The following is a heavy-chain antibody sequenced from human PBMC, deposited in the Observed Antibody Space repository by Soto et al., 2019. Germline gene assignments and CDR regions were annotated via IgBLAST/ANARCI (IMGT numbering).Heavy chain of an antibody. CDR3: AKSKSGVGPPQLPRFFDY. CDR2: VSYDGLNE. D-gene: IGHD1-26*01. CDR1: GFIFSSYG. J-gene: IGHJ4*02. Sequence: QGQLVESEGGLVQPGGSLRLSCAASGFIFSSYGMHWLRQAPGKGLEWVAVVSYDGLNEAYADSVKGRFTVSRDNSRNTVSLQMNSLRPEDTAVYYCAKSKSGVGPPQLPRFFDYWGQGALVAVSS. V-gene: IGHV3-30*18.